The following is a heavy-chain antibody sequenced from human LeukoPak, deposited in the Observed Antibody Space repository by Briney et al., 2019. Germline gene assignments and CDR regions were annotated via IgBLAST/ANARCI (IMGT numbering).Heavy chain of an antibody. J-gene: IGHJ1*01. CDR2: IYTSGST. V-gene: IGHV4-4*07. Sequence: SESLSLTCTVSGGSISSYYWSWIRQPAGKGLEWIRRIYTSGSTNYIPPLKSRVTMSVDTSKNQFSLKLSSVTAADTAVYYCARGYSSWDTEYFQHWGQGTLVTVSS. CDR1: GGSISSYY. CDR3: ARGYSSWDTEYFQH. D-gene: IGHD6-19*01.